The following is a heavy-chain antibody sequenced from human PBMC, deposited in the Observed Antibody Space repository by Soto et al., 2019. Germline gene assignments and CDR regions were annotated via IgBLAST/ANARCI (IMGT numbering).Heavy chain of an antibody. V-gene: IGHV4-59*01. CDR2: IYYSGST. D-gene: IGHD2-2*01. CDR3: ARALGYCSSTSCFGAVGMAV. Sequence: QVQLQESGPGLVKPSETLSLTCTVSGDSISSYYWSWIRQPPGKRLERIGYIYYSGSTNYNPSLKSRVTISVDTSKNQFSLKLSSVTAADTAVYHCARALGYCSSTSCFGAVGMAVWGQGTTVTVSS. J-gene: IGHJ6*02. CDR1: GDSISSYY.